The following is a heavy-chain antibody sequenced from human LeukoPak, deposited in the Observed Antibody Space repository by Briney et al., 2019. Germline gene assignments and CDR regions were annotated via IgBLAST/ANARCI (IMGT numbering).Heavy chain of an antibody. V-gene: IGHV3-21*01. CDR1: GFTFSSYS. D-gene: IGHD2-2*01. J-gene: IGHJ5*02. CDR2: ISSSSSYI. Sequence: PGGSLRLSCAASGFTFSSYSMNRVRQAPGKGLEWVSSISSSSSYIYYADSVKGRFTISRDNAKNSLYLQMNSLRAEDTAVYYCARVQAVVPAASWFDPWGQGTLVTVSS. CDR3: ARVQAVVPAASWFDP.